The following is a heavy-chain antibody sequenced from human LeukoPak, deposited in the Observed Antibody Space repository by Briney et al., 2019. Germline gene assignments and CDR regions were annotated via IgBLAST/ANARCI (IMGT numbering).Heavy chain of an antibody. CDR3: ARGAAVATRHFDY. D-gene: IGHD2-21*02. V-gene: IGHV3-23*01. Sequence: PGGSLRLSCAASGFSFSSYSMSWVRQAPGKGLEWVSIINYNGDTTYYADSVKGRFTISRDNSKNTLYLQMNSLRAEDTAVYYCARGAAVATRHFDYWGQGTLVTVSS. J-gene: IGHJ4*02. CDR2: INYNGDTT. CDR1: GFSFSSYS.